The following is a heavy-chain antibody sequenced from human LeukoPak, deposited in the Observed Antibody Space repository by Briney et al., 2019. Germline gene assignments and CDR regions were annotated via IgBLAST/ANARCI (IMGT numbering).Heavy chain of an antibody. CDR1: GYTFTSYG. Sequence: GASVKVSCKASGYTFTSYGISWVRQAPGQGLEWMGWISAYNGNTHYAQKLQGRVTITRNTSISTAYMELSSLRSEDTAVYYCARAEPYSSGWIYQYYFDYWGQGTLVTVSS. CDR2: ISAYNGNT. V-gene: IGHV1-18*01. J-gene: IGHJ4*02. D-gene: IGHD6-19*01. CDR3: ARAEPYSSGWIYQYYFDY.